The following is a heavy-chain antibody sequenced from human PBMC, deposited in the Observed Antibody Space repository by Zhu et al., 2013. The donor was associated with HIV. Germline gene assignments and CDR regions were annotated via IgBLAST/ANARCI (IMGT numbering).Heavy chain of an antibody. CDR3: ATAAYYYDSDHSLSPFDY. CDR1: GYTLTGYY. V-gene: IGHV1-2*02. J-gene: IGHJ4*02. CDR2: INPDSGDT. Sequence: QVQLVQSGAEVKKPGAAVKVSCKTSGYTLTGYYIHWVRQAPGQGLEWMGWINPDSGDTNSAQNFQGRVTMTRDTSINSAFMELSRLTSDDTAVYYCATAAYYYDSDHSLSPFDYWGQGTLVTVSS. D-gene: IGHD3-22*01.